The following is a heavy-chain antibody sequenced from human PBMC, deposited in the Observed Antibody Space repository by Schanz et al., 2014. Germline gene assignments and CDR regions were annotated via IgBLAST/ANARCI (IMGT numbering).Heavy chain of an antibody. V-gene: IGHV3-23*01. Sequence: EGQLLESGGGLIQPGGSLRLSCAASGFTFSSYAMSWVRQAPGKGLEWVSTISASGGSTYYADSVKGRFTISRDNSKNILYLQMNSLRAEDTAVYYCAKARRKSNCSGGRCFHYSYYGMDVCGQGTTVTVSS. CDR3: AKARRKSNCSGGRCFHYSYYGMDV. CDR2: ISASGGST. J-gene: IGHJ6*02. D-gene: IGHD2-15*01. CDR1: GFTFSSYA.